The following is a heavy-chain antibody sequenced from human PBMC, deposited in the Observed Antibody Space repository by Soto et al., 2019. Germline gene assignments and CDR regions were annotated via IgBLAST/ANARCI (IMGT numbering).Heavy chain of an antibody. CDR2: IYYSGST. V-gene: IGHV4-59*08. CDR3: ARHRCSGGSCYYFWFDP. D-gene: IGHD2-15*01. Sequence: SETLSLTCTVSGGSISSYYWSWIRQPPGKGLEWIGYIYYSGSTNYNPSLKSRVTISVDTSKNQFSLKLSSVTAADTAVYYCARHRCSGGSCYYFWFDPWGQGTLVTVSS. CDR1: GGSISSYY. J-gene: IGHJ5*02.